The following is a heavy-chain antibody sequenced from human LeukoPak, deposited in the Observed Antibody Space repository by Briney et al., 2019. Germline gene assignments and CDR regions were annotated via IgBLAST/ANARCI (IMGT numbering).Heavy chain of an antibody. Sequence: ASVKVSCKASGYTFTGYYMHWVRQAPGQGLEWMGWINPNSGGTNYAQKFQGRVTMTRDTSISTAYMELSRLRSDDTAVYYCARNDDYGLGHYFDYWGQGTLVTVSS. J-gene: IGHJ4*02. CDR1: GYTFTGYY. CDR2: INPNSGGT. V-gene: IGHV1-2*02. CDR3: ARNDDYGLGHYFDY. D-gene: IGHD4-17*01.